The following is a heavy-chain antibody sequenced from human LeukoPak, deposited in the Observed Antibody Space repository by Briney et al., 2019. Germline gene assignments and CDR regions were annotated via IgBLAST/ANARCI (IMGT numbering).Heavy chain of an antibody. CDR1: GHTLSEIS. J-gene: IGHJ3*02. CDR3: ATDKGGPGTTFHDPFDN. Sequence: GASVKVSCKVSGHTLSEISMHSVRQAPGKGLEWMGSFDPEDGETMYAENFQGRFTMTEDTSRDTAYMELSSLRSEDTAVYFCATDKGGPGTTFHDPFDNWGQGTMVTVSS. V-gene: IGHV1-24*01. CDR2: FDPEDGET. D-gene: IGHD1-7*01.